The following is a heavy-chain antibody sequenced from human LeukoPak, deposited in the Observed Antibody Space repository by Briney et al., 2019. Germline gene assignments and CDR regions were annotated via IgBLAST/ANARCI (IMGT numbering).Heavy chain of an antibody. J-gene: IGHJ6*03. D-gene: IGHD1-26*01. CDR2: ISASGRNT. CDR1: GFTFSSYS. Sequence: GGSLRLSCAASGFTFSSYSMHWVRQAPGKGLEYVSAISASGRNTYYADSVKGRFTISRDKSKNTLYLQMNSLRAEDTAVYYCAKDLSGSSIERGYMDVWGKGTTVTVSS. CDR3: AKDLSGSSIERGYMDV. V-gene: IGHV3-64*02.